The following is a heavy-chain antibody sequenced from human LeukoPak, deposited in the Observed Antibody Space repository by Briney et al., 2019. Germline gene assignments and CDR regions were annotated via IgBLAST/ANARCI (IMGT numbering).Heavy chain of an antibody. CDR2: IYSDDRT. D-gene: IGHD1-26*01. J-gene: IGHJ4*02. CDR1: GFTVSNYY. CDR3: ARDLRIVGATPLQGYFDY. V-gene: IGHV3-53*01. Sequence: GGSLRLSCAASGFTVSNYYMSWVRQAPGKGLEWVSVIYSDDRTYHADSVKGRFTISRDNSKNTLYLQMNNLRVEDTAVYYCARDLRIVGATPLQGYFDYWGQGTLVTVSS.